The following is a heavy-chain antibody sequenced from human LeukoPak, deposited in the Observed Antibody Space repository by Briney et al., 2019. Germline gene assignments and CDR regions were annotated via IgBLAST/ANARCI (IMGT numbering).Heavy chain of an antibody. J-gene: IGHJ6*02. CDR3: ARDTGAAHYYYYGMDV. CDR1: GGSISSGRYS. Sequence: SETLSLTCAVSGGSISSGRYSWSWIRQPPGKGLEWIGYIYYSGSTNYNPSLKSRVTISVDTSKNQFSLKLSSVTAADTAVYYCARDTGAAHYYYYGMDVWGQGTTVTVSS. D-gene: IGHD6-19*01. CDR2: IYYSGST. V-gene: IGHV4-61*01.